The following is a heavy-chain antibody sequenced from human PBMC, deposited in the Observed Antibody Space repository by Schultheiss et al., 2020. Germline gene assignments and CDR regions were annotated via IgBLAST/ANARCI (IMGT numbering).Heavy chain of an antibody. D-gene: IGHD3-22*01. Sequence: SETLSLTCTVSGGSISSYYWSWIRQPPGKGLEWIGEINHSGSTNYNPSLKSRVTISVDTSKNQFSLRLSSVTAADTAVYYCARVGNYYDSSGYPIYYYGMDVWGKGTTVTVSS. CDR3: ARVGNYYDSSGYPIYYYGMDV. J-gene: IGHJ6*04. CDR2: INHSGST. V-gene: IGHV4-34*01. CDR1: GGSISSYY.